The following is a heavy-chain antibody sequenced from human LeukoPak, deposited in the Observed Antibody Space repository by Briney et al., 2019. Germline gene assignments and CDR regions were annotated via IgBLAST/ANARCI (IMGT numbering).Heavy chain of an antibody. CDR3: ASGRTYCSSTSCYPSEVDY. CDR1: GYTFTGYY. CDR2: INPNSGGT. Sequence: GASVKVSCKASGYTFTGYYMHWVRQAPGQGLEWMGWINPNSGGTNYAQKFQGRVTMTRDTSISTAYMELSRLRSDDTAVYYCASGRTYCSSTSCYPSEVDYWGQGTLVTVSS. D-gene: IGHD2-2*01. V-gene: IGHV1-2*02. J-gene: IGHJ4*02.